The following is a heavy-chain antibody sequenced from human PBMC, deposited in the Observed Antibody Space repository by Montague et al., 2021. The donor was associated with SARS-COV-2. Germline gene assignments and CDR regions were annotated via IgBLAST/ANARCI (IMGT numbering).Heavy chain of an antibody. CDR1: GDSVSSNSVA. D-gene: IGHD6-19*01. CDR3: LRYSGWFYFDF. J-gene: IGHJ4*02. Sequence: CAISGDSVSSNSVAWSWLRQSPSRGLEWLGRTYYRSKWYSDYAPSLRGRLTVNPDASKNEFSLELNYVPPEDTAVYYCLRYSGWFYFDFWGQGTLVTVSS. V-gene: IGHV6-1*01. CDR2: TYYRSKWYS.